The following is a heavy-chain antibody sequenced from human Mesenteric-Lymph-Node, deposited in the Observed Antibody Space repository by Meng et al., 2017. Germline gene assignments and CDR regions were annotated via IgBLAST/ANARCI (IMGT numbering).Heavy chain of an antibody. D-gene: IGHD6-19*01. CDR3: AKGIEYTSGWLYLDN. CDR1: GFTFSSYE. Sequence: GESLKISCEGYGFTFSSYEMNWVRQAPGRGLEWVSYLRSGGSPIYYADSVKGRFTISRDNAKNSLYLQMNNLRAEDTAIYYCAKGIEYTSGWLYLDNWGQGTLVTVYS. CDR2: LRSGGSPI. V-gene: IGHV3-48*03. J-gene: IGHJ4*02.